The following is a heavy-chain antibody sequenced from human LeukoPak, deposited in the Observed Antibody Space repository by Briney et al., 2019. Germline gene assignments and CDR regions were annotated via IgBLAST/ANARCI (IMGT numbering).Heavy chain of an antibody. V-gene: IGHV4-4*02. CDR2: IYHSGST. J-gene: IGHJ4*02. CDR3: ARDLLAGSGGLGDY. Sequence: SGTLSLTCAVSGGSISSSNWWSWVRQPPGKGLEWIGEIYHSGSTNYNPPLKSRVTISVDKSKNQFSLKLSSVTAADTAVYYCARDLLAGSGGLGDYWGQGTLVTVSS. D-gene: IGHD3-10*01. CDR1: GGSISSSNW.